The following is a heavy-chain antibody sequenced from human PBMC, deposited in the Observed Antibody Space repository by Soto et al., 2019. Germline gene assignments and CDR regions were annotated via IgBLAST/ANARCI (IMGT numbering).Heavy chain of an antibody. J-gene: IGHJ4*02. CDR3: AGGRGYSYGHDY. V-gene: IGHV3-23*01. CDR2: ISGSGGST. Sequence: PWGSLRLSCAASGFTFSSYAMSWVRQAPGKGLEWVSAISGSGGSTYYADSVKGRFTISRDNSKNTLYLQMNSLRAEDTAVYYCAGGRGYSYGHDYWGQGTLVTVSS. D-gene: IGHD5-18*01. CDR1: GFTFSSYA.